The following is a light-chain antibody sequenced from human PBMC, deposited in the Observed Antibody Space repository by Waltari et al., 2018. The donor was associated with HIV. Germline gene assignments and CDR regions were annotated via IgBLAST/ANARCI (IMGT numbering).Light chain of an antibody. Sequence: EIVLTQYPGTLSLSPGDRAILSCRATQSISNNFLACVKQKPGQPPRLLIYTSLIRATGIPDRFSGSGAGTDFTLTINRLEPEDFAVYYCHQYGTAPRTFGQGTRVEI. CDR2: TSL. CDR1: QSISNNF. J-gene: IGKJ1*01. V-gene: IGKV3-20*01. CDR3: HQYGTAPRT.